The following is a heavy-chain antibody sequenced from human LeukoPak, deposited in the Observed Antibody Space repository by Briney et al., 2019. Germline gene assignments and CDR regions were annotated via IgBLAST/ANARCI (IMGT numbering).Heavy chain of an antibody. D-gene: IGHD3-9*01. J-gene: IGHJ6*02. CDR3: ARAKTYYDILTGFYYYYGMDV. CDR2: ISYSGTT. V-gene: IGHV4-30-4*02. CDR1: GGSISSGDHY. Sequence: PSETLSLTCTVSGGSISSGDHYWSWSRQPPGKGLEWIGCISYSGTTYYNPSLTSRLTISVDTSNNQFSLKLSSVTAADTAVYYCARAKTYYDILTGFYYYYGMDVWGQGTTVTVSS.